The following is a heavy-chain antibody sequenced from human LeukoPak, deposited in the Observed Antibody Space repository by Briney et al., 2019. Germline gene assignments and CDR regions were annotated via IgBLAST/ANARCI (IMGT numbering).Heavy chain of an antibody. CDR2: MNPNSGNT. J-gene: IGHJ6*03. CDR1: GYTFTSYD. V-gene: IGHV1-8*03. CDR3: ARGLREGVPAAILNYYYYYMDV. Sequence: ASVKVSCKASGYTFTSYDINWVRQATGQGLERMGWMNPNSGNTGYAQKFQGRVTITRNTSISTAYMELSSLRSEDTAVYYCARGLREGVPAAILNYYYYYMDVWGKGTTVTVSS. D-gene: IGHD2-2*01.